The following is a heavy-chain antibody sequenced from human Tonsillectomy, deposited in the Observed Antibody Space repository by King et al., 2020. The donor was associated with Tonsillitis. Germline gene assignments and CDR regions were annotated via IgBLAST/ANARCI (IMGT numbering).Heavy chain of an antibody. J-gene: IGHJ5*02. V-gene: IGHV4-4*07. CDR2: IYTSGST. CDR1: SGSISSYY. Sequence: VQLQESGPGLVKPSETLSLTCTVSSGSISSYYWSWIRQPAGKGLEWIGRIYTSGSTNYNPSLKSGVPMSVDTSKNQFSLKLSAVTAADTAVYYCARRITMVRGVVGDWFDPWGQGTLVTVSS. CDR3: ARRITMVRGVVGDWFDP. D-gene: IGHD3-10*01.